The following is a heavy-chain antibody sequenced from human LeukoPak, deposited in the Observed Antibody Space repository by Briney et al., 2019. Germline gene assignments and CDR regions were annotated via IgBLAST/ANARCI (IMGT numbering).Heavy chain of an antibody. CDR2: ISDAGGRT. Sequence: GGSLRLSCAASGFTFSDSAVSWVRHSPGEGLKWVSSISDAGGRTYYADSVKGRFTITRDNSRNTVNLQMNSLRAGDTARYYCAKGGQDFDFWRFDLWGQGILVIVSS. CDR1: GFTFSDSA. V-gene: IGHV3-23*01. J-gene: IGHJ5*02. D-gene: IGHD3-3*01. CDR3: AKGGQDFDFWRFDL.